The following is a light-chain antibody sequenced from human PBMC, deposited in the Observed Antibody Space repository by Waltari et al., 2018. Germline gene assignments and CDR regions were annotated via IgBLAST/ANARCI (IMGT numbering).Light chain of an antibody. CDR1: QSLLNSNGYNY. CDR2: LGS. Sequence: IVMTQSPLSLPVPPGESASISCRSGQSLLNSNGYNYLDWFLQKPGQSPQLLIYLGSNRASGVPDRFCGSGSGTEFTLKISRVEAEDVGVYYCMQALQTPRYTFGQGTKLEIK. CDR3: MQALQTPRYT. V-gene: IGKV2-28*01. J-gene: IGKJ2*01.